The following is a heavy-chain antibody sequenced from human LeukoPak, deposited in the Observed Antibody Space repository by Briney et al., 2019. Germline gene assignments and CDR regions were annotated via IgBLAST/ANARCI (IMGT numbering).Heavy chain of an antibody. Sequence: GGSLRLSCTASGFTFSSFRMNWVRQAPGKGLEWVASIYSGSDYLYYADSVKGRFTISRDNSKNSLYLQMNSLAAEDTAVYYCARDFNGSNHNFDYWGQGTRVTVSS. CDR2: IYSGSDYL. J-gene: IGHJ4*02. CDR1: GFTFSSFR. V-gene: IGHV3-21*01. D-gene: IGHD1-26*01. CDR3: ARDFNGSNHNFDY.